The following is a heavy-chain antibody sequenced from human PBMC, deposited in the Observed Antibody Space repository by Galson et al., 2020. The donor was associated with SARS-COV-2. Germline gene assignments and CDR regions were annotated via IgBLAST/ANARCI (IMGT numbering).Heavy chain of an antibody. D-gene: IGHD6-6*01. CDR2: ITHSGIT. V-gene: IGHV4-34*01. Sequence: SETLSLTCAVYDGSFSDYYWSWIRQPPGKGLEWIGEITHSGITNYNPSLKSRVTISVDTTKNQFPLKVSSVTAADTAVYYCAIGGSSSSALMDVWGKGTTVTVGS. J-gene: IGHJ6*04. CDR3: AIGGSSSSALMDV. CDR1: DGSFSDYY.